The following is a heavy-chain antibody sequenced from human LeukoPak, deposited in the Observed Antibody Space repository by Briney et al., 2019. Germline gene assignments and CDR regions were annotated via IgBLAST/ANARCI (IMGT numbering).Heavy chain of an antibody. CDR1: GFTFSSYE. V-gene: IGHV3-48*03. Sequence: GGSLRLSCAASGFTFSSYEMNWVRQAPGKGLEWGSHICSSGSTIYYADSVKGRFTISRDNAKNSLYLQMNSLRAEDTAVYYCARDKGSGWSYYYGMDVWGQGTTVTVSS. D-gene: IGHD6-19*01. CDR3: ARDKGSGWSYYYGMDV. J-gene: IGHJ6*02. CDR2: ICSSGSTI.